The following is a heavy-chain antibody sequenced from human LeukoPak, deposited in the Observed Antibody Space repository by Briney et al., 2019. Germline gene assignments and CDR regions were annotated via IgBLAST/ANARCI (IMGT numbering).Heavy chain of an antibody. V-gene: IGHV4-39*07. J-gene: IGHJ4*02. Sequence: SETLSLTCTVSGGSISSSSYYWGWIRQPPGTGLEWLGSIYYSGSTHYNPSLKSRVTISVDTSKNQFSLKLSSVTAADTAVYYCARDEYSSSSFDYWGQGTLVTVSS. CDR3: ARDEYSSSSFDY. CDR2: IYYSGST. CDR1: GGSISSSSYY. D-gene: IGHD6-6*01.